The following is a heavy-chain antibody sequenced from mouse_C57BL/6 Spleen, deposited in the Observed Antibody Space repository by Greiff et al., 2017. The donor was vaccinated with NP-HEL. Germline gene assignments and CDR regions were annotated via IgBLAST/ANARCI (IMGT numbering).Heavy chain of an antibody. V-gene: IGHV5-6*01. CDR1: GFTFSSYG. D-gene: IGHD3-3*01. Sequence: DVQLVESGGDLVKPGGSLKLSCAASGFTFSSYGMSWVRQTPDKRLEWVATISSGGSYTYYPDSVKGRFTISRDNAKNTLYLQMSSLKSEDTAMYYCARQGPAWFAYWGQGTLVTVSA. J-gene: IGHJ3*01. CDR2: ISSGGSYT. CDR3: ARQGPAWFAY.